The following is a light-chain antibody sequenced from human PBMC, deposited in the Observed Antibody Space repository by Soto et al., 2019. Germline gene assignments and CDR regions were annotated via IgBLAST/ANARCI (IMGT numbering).Light chain of an antibody. CDR1: SSDVGGYNY. V-gene: IGLV2-14*01. Sequence: QSALTQPASVSGSPGQSITISCTGTSSDVGGYNYVSWYQQHPGKAPKFMIYDVTNRPSGVSNRFSGSKSGNTASLTISGLQAEDEADYYCSSYTSTSTYVVGTGTKLTV. CDR3: SSYTSTSTYV. CDR2: DVT. J-gene: IGLJ1*01.